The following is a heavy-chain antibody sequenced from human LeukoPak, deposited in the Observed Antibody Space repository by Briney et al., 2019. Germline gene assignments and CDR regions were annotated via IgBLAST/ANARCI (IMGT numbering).Heavy chain of an antibody. Sequence: GGSLRLSCAASGFTVSNYAMTWVRQAPGRGLEWVSTISGSGVSTYYADSVKGRFTISRDNAVNTLYLQMNSLRAEDTAVYYCARSSSDVWGQGTLVTVSS. V-gene: IGHV3-23*01. CDR1: GFTVSNYA. CDR2: ISGSGVST. CDR3: ARSSSDV. D-gene: IGHD2-2*01. J-gene: IGHJ4*02.